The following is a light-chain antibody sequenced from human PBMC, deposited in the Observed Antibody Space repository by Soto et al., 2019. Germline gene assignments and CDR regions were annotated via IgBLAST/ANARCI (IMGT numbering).Light chain of an antibody. CDR1: PSLNND. V-gene: IGKV1-5*01. J-gene: IGKJ5*01. CDR2: DAS. Sequence: DIQMTQSPSPLSASVGASVTITCRASPSLNNDLAWYQQNPGKAPTLLIYDASTLERGVPSRCSGTGSGTEFTRAISSLQPDEFATYYSQQYHRSSVTVGQGTRLESK. CDR3: QQYHRSSVT.